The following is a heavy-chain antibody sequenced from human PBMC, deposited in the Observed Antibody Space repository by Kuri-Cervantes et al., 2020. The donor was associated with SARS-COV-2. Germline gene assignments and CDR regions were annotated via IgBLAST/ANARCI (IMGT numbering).Heavy chain of an antibody. J-gene: IGHJ4*02. CDR1: GFTFSSYS. V-gene: IGHV3-73*01. D-gene: IGHD2-8*01. CDR3: TRQGVDY. CDR2: IRSKANSYAT. Sequence: GESLKISCAASGFTFSSYSMNWVRRASGKGLEWVGRIRSKANSYATAYAASVKGRFTISRDDSKNTAYLQMNSLKTEDTAVYYCTRQGVDYWGQGTLVTVSS.